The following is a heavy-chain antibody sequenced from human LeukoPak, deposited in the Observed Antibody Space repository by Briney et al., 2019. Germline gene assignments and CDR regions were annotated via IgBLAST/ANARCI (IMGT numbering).Heavy chain of an antibody. V-gene: IGHV1-46*01. J-gene: IGHJ3*02. CDR3: AREVPAAMPYDAFDI. D-gene: IGHD2-2*01. CDR1: GYTFTSYY. Sequence: ASVKVSCKASGYTFTSYYMHWVRQAPGQGLEWMGIVNPSGGSTSYAQKFQGRVTMTRDTSTSTVYMELSSLRSEDTAVYYCAREVPAAMPYDAFDIWGQGTMVTVSS. CDR2: VNPSGGST.